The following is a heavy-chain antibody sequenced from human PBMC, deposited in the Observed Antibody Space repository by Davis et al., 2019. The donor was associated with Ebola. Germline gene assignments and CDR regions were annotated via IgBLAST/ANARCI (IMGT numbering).Heavy chain of an antibody. D-gene: IGHD7-27*01. Sequence: GESLKISCAASGFTFSSYTMNWVRQAPGKGLEWVSAISGSGRSTYYADSVKGRFTISRDNSKNTLYLQMNSLRGDDTAVYFCAKELGDWGNAFFYYGMDVWGQGTTVTVSS. V-gene: IGHV3-23*01. CDR3: AKELGDWGNAFFYYGMDV. CDR2: ISGSGRST. J-gene: IGHJ6*02. CDR1: GFTFSSYT.